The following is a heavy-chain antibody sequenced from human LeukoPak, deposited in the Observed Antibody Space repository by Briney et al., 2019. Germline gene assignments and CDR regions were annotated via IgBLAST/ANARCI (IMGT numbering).Heavy chain of an antibody. Sequence: ASVKVSCKASGYTFTSYYMHWVRQAPGQGLEWMGIINPSGGSTGYAQKFQGRVTMTRDTSTSTVYMELSSLRSEDTAVYYCARDKNVNWDIEHEYYFDYWGQGTLVTVSS. CDR3: ARDKNVNWDIEHEYYFDY. V-gene: IGHV1-46*01. CDR1: GYTFTSYY. J-gene: IGHJ4*02. D-gene: IGHD2-15*01. CDR2: INPSGGST.